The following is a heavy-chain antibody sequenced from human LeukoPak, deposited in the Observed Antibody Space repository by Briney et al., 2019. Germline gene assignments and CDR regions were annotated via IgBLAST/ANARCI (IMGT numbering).Heavy chain of an antibody. V-gene: IGHV3-7*01. Sequence: GGPLRLSCAASGFTFSSYWMSWVRQAPGKGREWVANIKQDGSEKYYVDSVKGRLTISRDNAKNSLYLQMNSLRAEDTAVYYCARLPYYYDFWSGYPYYFDYWGQGTLVTVSS. CDR3: ARLPYYYDFWSGYPYYFDY. CDR1: GFTFSSYW. J-gene: IGHJ4*02. CDR2: IKQDGSEK. D-gene: IGHD3-3*01.